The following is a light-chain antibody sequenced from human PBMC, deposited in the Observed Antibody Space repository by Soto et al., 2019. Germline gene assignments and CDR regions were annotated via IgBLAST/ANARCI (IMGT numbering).Light chain of an antibody. V-gene: IGKV1-5*01. CDR3: QQYNSYTYT. J-gene: IGKJ2*01. Sequence: DIPMTQSPSTLSASVGDRVTITCRASQSISNWLAWYQQKPGKAPKLLIYDASSLESGVPSRFSGSGSGTEFTLTISSLQPDDFATYYCQQYNSYTYTFGQGTNLEIK. CDR1: QSISNW. CDR2: DAS.